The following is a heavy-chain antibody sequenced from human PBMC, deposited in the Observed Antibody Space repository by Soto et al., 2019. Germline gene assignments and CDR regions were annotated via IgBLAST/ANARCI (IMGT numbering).Heavy chain of an antibody. Sequence: EVQLVESGGGLVQPGGSLRLSCAASGFTFSSSWMHWVRQAPGKGLVWVSRINSDGSRTNYADSVKGRFTISRDNAKNKLYLQMNSLRAEDTAVYYCARGPTGWYGYDYWGLGTLVTVSS. V-gene: IGHV3-74*01. J-gene: IGHJ4*02. CDR2: INSDGSRT. D-gene: IGHD6-19*01. CDR1: GFTFSSSW. CDR3: ARGPTGWYGYDY.